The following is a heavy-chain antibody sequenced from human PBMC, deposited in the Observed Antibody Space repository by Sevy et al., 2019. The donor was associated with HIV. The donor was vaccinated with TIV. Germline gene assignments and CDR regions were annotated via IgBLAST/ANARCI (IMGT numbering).Heavy chain of an antibody. CDR2: ISAYNGNT. D-gene: IGHD2-15*01. Sequence: ASVKVSCKASGYTFTSYGISWVRQAPGQGLEWMGWISAYNGNTNYAQKLQGRVTMTTDTSTSTAYMELRSLRSDDTAVYYCAREKDIVVVVAAARIYYYGMDVWGQRTTVTVSS. CDR1: GYTFTSYG. V-gene: IGHV1-18*01. J-gene: IGHJ6*02. CDR3: AREKDIVVVVAAARIYYYGMDV.